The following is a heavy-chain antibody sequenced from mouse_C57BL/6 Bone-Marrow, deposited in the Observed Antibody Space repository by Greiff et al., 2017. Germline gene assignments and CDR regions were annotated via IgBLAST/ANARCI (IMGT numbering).Heavy chain of an antibody. D-gene: IGHD2-1*01. CDR1: GYSFTDYN. J-gene: IGHJ2*01. CDR3: AEGIYYGILYYFDY. V-gene: IGHV1-39*01. CDR2: INPNYGTT. Sequence: VQLQQSGPELVKPGASVKISCKASGYSFTDYNMNWVKQSNGKSLEWIGVINPNYGTTSYNQKFKGKATLTVDQSSRTAYMQLNRLTSEDSAVYYWAEGIYYGILYYFDYWGQGTTLTVSS.